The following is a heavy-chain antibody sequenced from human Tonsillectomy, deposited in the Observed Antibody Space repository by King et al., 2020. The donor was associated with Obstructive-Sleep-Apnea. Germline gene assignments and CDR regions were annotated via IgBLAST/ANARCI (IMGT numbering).Heavy chain of an antibody. V-gene: IGHV1-69*04. CDR2: IIPILGIA. CDR3: ATDPLIAVAGPIRTTNFDP. D-gene: IGHD6-19*01. J-gene: IGHJ5*02. Sequence: QDQLVQSGAEVKKRGSSVKISCKASGTFSSYAITWVRQAPGQGLEWMGGIIPILGIANYAQKFQGRVTITADKSTSTAYMELSSLRSEDTAVYYCATDPLIAVAGPIRTTNFDPWGQGTLVTVPS. CDR1: GTFSSYA.